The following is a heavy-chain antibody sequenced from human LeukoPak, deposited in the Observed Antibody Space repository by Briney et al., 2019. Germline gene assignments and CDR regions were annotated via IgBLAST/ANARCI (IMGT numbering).Heavy chain of an antibody. CDR3: ARYSGNDSSGYYRYYFDY. D-gene: IGHD3-22*01. V-gene: IGHV3-53*01. J-gene: IGHJ4*02. CDR2: IYSGGST. CDR1: GFTVSSNY. Sequence: PGGSLRLSCAASGFTVSSNYMSWVRQAPGKGLEWVSVIYSGGSTYYADSVKGRFTISRDNSKNTLYLQMNSLRAEDTTVYYCARYSGNDSSGYYRYYFDYWGQGTLVTVSS.